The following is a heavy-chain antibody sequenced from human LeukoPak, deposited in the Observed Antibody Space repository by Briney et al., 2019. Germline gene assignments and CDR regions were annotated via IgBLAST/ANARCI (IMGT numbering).Heavy chain of an antibody. J-gene: IGHJ4*02. Sequence: PSETLSLTCTVSGGSISSGGYYWSWIRQHPGKGLEWIGYIYYSGSTYYNPSLMSRVTISVDTSKNQFSLNLRSVTAADTAVYYCASAAAYIAALDYWGQGTLVTVSS. V-gene: IGHV4-31*03. CDR2: IYYSGST. CDR3: ASAAAYIAALDY. D-gene: IGHD2-15*01. CDR1: GGSISSGGYY.